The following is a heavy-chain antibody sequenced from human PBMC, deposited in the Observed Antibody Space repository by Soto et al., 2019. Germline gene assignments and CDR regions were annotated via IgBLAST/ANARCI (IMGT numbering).Heavy chain of an antibody. D-gene: IGHD3-10*02. Sequence: GGSLRLSCAASGFTFSSYAMHWVRQAPGKGLEWVAVISYDGSNKYYADSVKGRFTISRDNSKNTLYLQMNSLRAEDTAVYYCATNMYYWGQGPLVTVSS. CDR2: ISYDGSNK. CDR1: GFTFSSYA. J-gene: IGHJ4*02. V-gene: IGHV3-30-3*01. CDR3: ATNMYY.